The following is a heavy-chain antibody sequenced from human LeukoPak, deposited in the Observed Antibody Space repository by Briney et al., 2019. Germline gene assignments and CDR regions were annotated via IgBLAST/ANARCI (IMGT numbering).Heavy chain of an antibody. V-gene: IGHV3-49*04. CDR1: GFIFTSYA. D-gene: IGHD3-10*01. Sequence: PGGSLRLSCAASGFIFTSYAMTWVRQAPGKGLEWVGFIRSKAYGGTTEFAASVKGRFTISRDDSKSIAYLQMDSLKTEDTAVYYCSRVRGTGSGSYIYYYYMDVWGKGTTVTVSS. J-gene: IGHJ6*03. CDR2: IRSKAYGGTT. CDR3: SRVRGTGSGSYIYYYYMDV.